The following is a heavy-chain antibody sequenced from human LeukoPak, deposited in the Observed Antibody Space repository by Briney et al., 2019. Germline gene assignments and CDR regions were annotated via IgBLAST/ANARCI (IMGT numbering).Heavy chain of an antibody. CDR2: ISYDGSNK. Sequence: AGGSLRLSCAASGFTFSSYSMHWVRQAPGKGLEWVAVISYDGSNKYYADSVKGRFTISRDNSKNTLYLQMNSLRAEDTAVYYCARDLLLSEHSSGRTFDPWGQGTLVTVSS. CDR1: GFTFSSYS. CDR3: ARDLLLSEHSSGRTFDP. V-gene: IGHV3-30-3*01. D-gene: IGHD3-22*01. J-gene: IGHJ5*02.